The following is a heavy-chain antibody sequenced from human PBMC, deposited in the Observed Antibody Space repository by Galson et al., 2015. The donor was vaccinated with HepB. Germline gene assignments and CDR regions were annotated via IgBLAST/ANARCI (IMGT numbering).Heavy chain of an antibody. CDR2: IYPGDSDT. CDR1: GYSFTNYW. Sequence: QSGAEVKKPGESLKISCKGSGYSFTNYWIGWVRQMPGKGLEWMGIIYPGDSDTRYSPSFQGQVTISADKSIRTAYLQWSSLKASDTAMYYCARQSWEGWLQLRETFDSWGQGTMVTVSS. CDR3: ARQSWEGWLQLRETFDS. D-gene: IGHD5-24*01. J-gene: IGHJ3*02. V-gene: IGHV5-51*01.